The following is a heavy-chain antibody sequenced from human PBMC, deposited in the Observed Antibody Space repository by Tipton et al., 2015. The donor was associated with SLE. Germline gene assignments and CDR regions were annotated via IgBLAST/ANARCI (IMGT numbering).Heavy chain of an antibody. CDR3: ARDVRGKGILWSRDPYYYGMDV. CDR2: IWYDGSKK. J-gene: IGHJ6*02. Sequence: RSLRLSCAASGFTFSSYAMHWVRQAPGKGLEWVAVIWYDGSKKYYGDSVKGRFAISRDTSKNTLYLQMNSLRVEDTAVYYCARDVRGKGILWSRDPYYYGMDVWGQGTTVTVSS. V-gene: IGHV3-33*08. CDR1: GFTFSSYA. D-gene: IGHD3-10*01.